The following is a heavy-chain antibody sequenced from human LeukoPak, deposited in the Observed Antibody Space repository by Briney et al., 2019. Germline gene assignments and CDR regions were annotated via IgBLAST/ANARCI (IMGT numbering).Heavy chain of an antibody. CDR3: AKDSDYDSSGSIDY. CDR1: GFTFSSYG. V-gene: IGHV3-30*18. CDR2: ISYDGSNK. D-gene: IGHD3-22*01. Sequence: GGSLRLSCAASGFTFSSYGMHWVRQAPGKGLEWVAVISYDGSNKYYADSVKGRSTISRGNSKNTLYLQMNSLRAEDTAVYYCAKDSDYDSSGSIDYWGQGTLVTVSS. J-gene: IGHJ4*02.